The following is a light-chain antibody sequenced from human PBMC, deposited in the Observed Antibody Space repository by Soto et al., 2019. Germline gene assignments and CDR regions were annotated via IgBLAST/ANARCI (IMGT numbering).Light chain of an antibody. CDR2: GAS. V-gene: IGKV3-20*01. J-gene: IGKJ1*01. CDR1: QSVSSSY. Sequence: EIVLTQSPGTLSLSPGEGATLSCGASQSVSSSYIAWYQQRPGQTPGLLIYGASTRATGIPDRFSGSGSGTHFTLTISRLEPGDFAVYYCQHFGGTTFTFGQGTKVDIK. CDR3: QHFGGTTFT.